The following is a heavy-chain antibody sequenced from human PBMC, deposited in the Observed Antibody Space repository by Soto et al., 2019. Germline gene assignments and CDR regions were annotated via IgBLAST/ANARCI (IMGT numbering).Heavy chain of an antibody. J-gene: IGHJ5*02. D-gene: IGHD2-2*01. CDR3: ARDLLSIVVVPAAKGEWFDP. V-gene: IGHV3-21*01. Sequence: EVQLVESGGGLVKPGGSLRLSCAASGFTFSSYSMNWVRQAPGKGLEWVSSISSSSSYIYYADSVKGRFTISRDNAKNSLYLQMNRLRAEDTAVYYCARDLLSIVVVPAAKGEWFDPWGQGTLVTVSS. CDR1: GFTFSSYS. CDR2: ISSSSSYI.